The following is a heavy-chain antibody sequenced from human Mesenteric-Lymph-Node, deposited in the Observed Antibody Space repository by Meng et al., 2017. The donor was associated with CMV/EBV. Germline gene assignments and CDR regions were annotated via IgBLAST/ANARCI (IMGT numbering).Heavy chain of an antibody. CDR1: GFTFSSYG. J-gene: IGHJ4*02. D-gene: IGHD3-22*01. V-gene: IGHV3-21*01. Sequence: GGSLRLSCADSGFTFSSYGMSWVRQAPGKGLEWVSLISSSSAYIYYADSVRGRFTISRDNAKSSLYLQMNNLRAEDTAVYYCARGRPSGYYYILDDWGQGTLVTVSS. CDR2: ISSSSAYI. CDR3: ARGRPSGYYYILDD.